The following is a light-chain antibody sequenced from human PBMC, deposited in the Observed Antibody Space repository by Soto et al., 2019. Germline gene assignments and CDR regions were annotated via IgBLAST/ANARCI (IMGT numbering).Light chain of an antibody. Sequence: DVVMTQSPLSLPVTLGQPASISCRSNQILVHSDGIAYFSWFQQRPGRSPRRLIYKVSNRDSGVPARFSGSGSGTDFALKISRVEAEDVGVYYCMKATQFSRTCGQGNKGDIK. J-gene: IGKJ1*01. V-gene: IGKV2-30*02. CDR1: QILVHSDGIAY. CDR2: KVS. CDR3: MKATQFSRT.